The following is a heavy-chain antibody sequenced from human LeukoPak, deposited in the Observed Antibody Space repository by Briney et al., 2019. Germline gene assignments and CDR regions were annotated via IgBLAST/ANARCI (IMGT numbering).Heavy chain of an antibody. CDR1: GFTFDDYA. Sequence: GGSLRLSCAASGFTFDDYAMHWVRQAPGKGLEWVSGISWNSGSIGYADSVKGRFTTSRDNAKNSLYLQMNSLRAEDTALYYCAKENARYCSSTSCYTLDYWGQGTLVTVSS. J-gene: IGHJ4*02. D-gene: IGHD2-2*02. V-gene: IGHV3-9*01. CDR3: AKENARYCSSTSCYTLDY. CDR2: ISWNSGSI.